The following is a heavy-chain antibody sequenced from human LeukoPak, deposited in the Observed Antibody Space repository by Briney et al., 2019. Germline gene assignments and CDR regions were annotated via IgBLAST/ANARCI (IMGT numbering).Heavy chain of an antibody. CDR2: INSDGSEG. V-gene: IGHV3-7*03. CDR1: GFTFSGFW. J-gene: IGHJ4*02. Sequence: GGSLRLSCAVSGFTFSGFWMSWSRQAPGKGLEWVASINSDGSEGYYADVVKGRFTISRDNAKNSLYLQINSLRAEDTAVYYCARGRESFDYWGQGTLVTVSS. CDR3: ARGRESFDY.